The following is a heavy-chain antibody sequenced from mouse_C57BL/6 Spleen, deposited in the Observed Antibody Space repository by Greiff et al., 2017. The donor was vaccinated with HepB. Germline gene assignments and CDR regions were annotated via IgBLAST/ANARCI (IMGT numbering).Heavy chain of an antibody. Sequence: QVQLQQSGAELVRPGASVKLSCKASGYTFTDYYINWVKQRPGQGLEWIARIYPGSGNTYYNEKFKGKATLTAEKSSSTAYMQLSSLTSEDSAVYFCARSRGAQATWFAYWGQGTLVTVSA. D-gene: IGHD3-2*02. J-gene: IGHJ3*01. CDR3: ARSRGAQATWFAY. CDR1: GYTFTDYY. CDR2: IYPGSGNT. V-gene: IGHV1-76*01.